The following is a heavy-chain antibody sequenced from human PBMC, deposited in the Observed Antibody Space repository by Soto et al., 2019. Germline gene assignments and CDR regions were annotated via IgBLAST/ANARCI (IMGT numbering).Heavy chain of an antibody. V-gene: IGHV4-39*01. J-gene: IGHJ6*02. CDR3: ARGSDFLYYYGMDV. Sequence: PSETLSLTCTVSGGSISDDTHYWGWIRQPPGKGLEWIGSIYYSGSTYYNPSLKSQVTISVDTSKNQFSLKLSSVTAADTAVYYCARGSDFLYYYGMDVWGQGTTVTVSS. CDR2: IYYSGST. D-gene: IGHD5-12*01. CDR1: GGSISDDTHY.